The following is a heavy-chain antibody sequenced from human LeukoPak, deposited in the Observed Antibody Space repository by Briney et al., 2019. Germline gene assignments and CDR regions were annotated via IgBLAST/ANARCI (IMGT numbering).Heavy chain of an antibody. Sequence: KPSQTLSLTCTVSGGSISSGSYFWSWIRQPAGKGLDWIGRISTSGSTNYNPSLKSRVTISVDTSKNQFSLRLSSMTAADTAVYYCARGAGTGTLLCYFDYWGQGTLVTVSS. CDR1: GGSISSGSYF. CDR3: ARGAGTGTLLCYFDY. V-gene: IGHV4-61*02. J-gene: IGHJ4*02. D-gene: IGHD1-1*01. CDR2: ISTSGST.